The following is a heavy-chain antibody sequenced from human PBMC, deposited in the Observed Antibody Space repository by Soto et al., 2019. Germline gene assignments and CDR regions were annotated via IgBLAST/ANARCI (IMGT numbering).Heavy chain of an antibody. CDR1: GFTFSSYG. Sequence: QVQLVESGGGVVQPGRSLRLSCAASGFTFSSYGVHWVRQAPGKGLEWVAVIWYDGSNKYYADSVKGRFTISRDNSKNTLYLQMNSLRAEDTAVYYCARDLVPGIAAAADGGDRNENDYWGQGTLVTVSS. V-gene: IGHV3-33*01. CDR3: ARDLVPGIAAAADGGDRNENDY. J-gene: IGHJ4*02. CDR2: IWYDGSNK. D-gene: IGHD6-13*01.